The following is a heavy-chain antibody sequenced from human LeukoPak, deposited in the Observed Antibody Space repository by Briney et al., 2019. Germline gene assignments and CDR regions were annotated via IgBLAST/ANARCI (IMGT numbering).Heavy chain of an antibody. CDR2: IYYSGST. CDR1: GCSISSHY. V-gene: IGHV4-59*11. Sequence: SETLSLTCTVSGCSISSHYRSWIRQPPGKGLEWIGYIYYSGSTNYNPSLKSRVTISVEASKNQFSLKLSSVTAADTAVYYCARSGPYYYDSSGSPIFDYWGQGTLVTVSS. J-gene: IGHJ4*02. CDR3: ARSGPYYYDSSGSPIFDY. D-gene: IGHD3-22*01.